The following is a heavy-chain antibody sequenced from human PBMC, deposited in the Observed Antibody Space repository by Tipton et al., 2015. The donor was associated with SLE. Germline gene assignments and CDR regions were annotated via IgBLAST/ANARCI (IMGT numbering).Heavy chain of an antibody. CDR1: GGSISSRSYY. CDR2: IYYSGST. CDR3: ARVGGSSRGWFDP. Sequence: GLVKPSETLSLTCTVSGGSISSRSYYWAWIRQPPGKGLEWIGSIYYSGSTYYYPSLKSRITISVDTSKNQFSLRLNSVIAADTAVYYCARVGGSSRGWFDPWGQGTLVTVSS. J-gene: IGHJ5*02. V-gene: IGHV4-39*07. D-gene: IGHD6-13*01.